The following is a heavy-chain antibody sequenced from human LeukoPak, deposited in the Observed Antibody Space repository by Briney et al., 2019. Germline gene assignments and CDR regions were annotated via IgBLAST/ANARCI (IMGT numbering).Heavy chain of an antibody. V-gene: IGHV4-31*03. CDR1: GGSVSSGSYY. J-gene: IGHJ4*02. CDR2: IYYSGST. D-gene: IGHD4-23*01. CDR3: ARDWGYGGNSRYFDY. Sequence: SETLSLTCTVSGGSVSSGSYYWSWIRQPPGKGLEWIGYIYYSGSTYYNPSLKSRVTISVDTSKNQFSLKLSSVTAADTAVYYCARDWGYGGNSRYFDYWGQGTLVTVSS.